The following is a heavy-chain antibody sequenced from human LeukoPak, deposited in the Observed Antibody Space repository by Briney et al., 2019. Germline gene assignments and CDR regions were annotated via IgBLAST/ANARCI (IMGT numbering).Heavy chain of an antibody. CDR1: GYTFISYG. CDR2: ISAYNGNT. CDR3: ARETERGYSHGPTFDY. Sequence: ASVKVSCKASGYTFISYGISWVRQAPGQGLEWMGWISAYNGNTNYAQKFQGRVTMTTDTSTTTAHMELRSLRSDDTAVYYCARETERGYSHGPTFDYWGQGTLVTVSS. J-gene: IGHJ4*02. V-gene: IGHV1-18*01. D-gene: IGHD5-18*01.